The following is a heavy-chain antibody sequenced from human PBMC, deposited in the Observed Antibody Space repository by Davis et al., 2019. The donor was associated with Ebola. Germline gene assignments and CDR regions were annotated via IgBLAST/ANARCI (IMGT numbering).Heavy chain of an antibody. CDR3: VRFGRGAY. D-gene: IGHD3-16*01. V-gene: IGHV4-59*11. CDR2: IYDSGST. CDR1: DGSISSHY. Sequence: PSETLSLTCSFSDGSISSHYWNWIRQPPGKGLEWVGIIYDSGSTNYNPSLKSRVTIPADTSKNQFSLNLRSVTAADTAVYYCVRFGRGAYWGQGTLVTVSS. J-gene: IGHJ4*02.